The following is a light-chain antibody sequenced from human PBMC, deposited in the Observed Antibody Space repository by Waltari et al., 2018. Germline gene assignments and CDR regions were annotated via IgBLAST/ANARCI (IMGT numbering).Light chain of an antibody. CDR3: HSRDSSGDVL. V-gene: IGLV3-19*01. CDR2: GKN. J-gene: IGLJ2*01. Sequence: SSELTQDPAVSVALGQTVRIKCQGDSLRTYYVSWFHQRPGEAPALVIYGKNNRPSGIPDRFSASSSGSTASLTIIGAQAEDEADYYCHSRDSSGDVLIGGGTKLTV. CDR1: SLRTYY.